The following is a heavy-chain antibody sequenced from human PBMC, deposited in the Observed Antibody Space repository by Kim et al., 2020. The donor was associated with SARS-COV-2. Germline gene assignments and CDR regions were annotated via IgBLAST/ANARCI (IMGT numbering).Heavy chain of an antibody. J-gene: IGHJ2*01. Sequence: SGSLSLTCTVSGDSLSSGAYYWSWLRQQPGKGLEFIGYRYYSSSNYYNSALKSRVTISINTSKTEFPLKLRPVTAADTVAYYWARGYLDVGGCYW. CDR3: ARGYLDVGGCYW. V-gene: IGHV4-31*03. D-gene: IGHD2-15*01. CDR2: RYYSSSN. CDR1: GDSLSSGAYY.